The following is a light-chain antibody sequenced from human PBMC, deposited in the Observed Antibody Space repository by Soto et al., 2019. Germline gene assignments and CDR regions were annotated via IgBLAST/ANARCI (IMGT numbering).Light chain of an antibody. Sequence: EIVMTQSPATLSLSPGERATLSCRASQSVSSSYLAWYQQKPGQAPRLLIYDASHRATGIPARFSGSGSGTDFTLTISSLEPEDFAVYYCQQRTNWPKTFGQGTKVDIK. CDR1: QSVSSSY. V-gene: IGKV3D-20*02. CDR3: QQRTNWPKT. CDR2: DAS. J-gene: IGKJ1*01.